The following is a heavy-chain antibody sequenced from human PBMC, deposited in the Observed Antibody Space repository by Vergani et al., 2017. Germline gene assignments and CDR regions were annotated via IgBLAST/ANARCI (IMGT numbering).Heavy chain of an antibody. CDR3: ATERYSSGWYGGLVDY. V-gene: IGHV4-61*02. Sequence: QVQLQESGPGLVKPSQTLSLTCTVSGGSISSGSYYWSWIRQPAGKGLEWIGRIYTSGSTNYNPSLKSRVTISVDTSKNQFSLKLSSVTAADTAVYYCATERYSSGWYGGLVDYWGQGTLVTVSS. D-gene: IGHD6-19*01. CDR1: GGSISSGSYY. J-gene: IGHJ4*02. CDR2: IYTSGST.